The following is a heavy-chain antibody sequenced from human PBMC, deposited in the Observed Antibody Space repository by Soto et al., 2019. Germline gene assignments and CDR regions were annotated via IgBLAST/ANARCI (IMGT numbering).Heavy chain of an antibody. J-gene: IGHJ6*02. CDR2: INAGNGNT. Sequence: GASVKVSCKASGYTFTSYAMHWVRQAPGQRLEWMGWINAGNGNTKYSQKFQGRVTITRDTSASTAYMELSSLRSEGTAVYYCARESDTAMVFHYYYGMDVWGQGTTVTVSS. V-gene: IGHV1-3*01. CDR3: ARESDTAMVFHYYYGMDV. D-gene: IGHD5-18*01. CDR1: GYTFTSYA.